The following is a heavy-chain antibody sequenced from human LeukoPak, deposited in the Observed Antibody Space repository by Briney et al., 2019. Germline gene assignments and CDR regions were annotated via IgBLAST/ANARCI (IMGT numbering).Heavy chain of an antibody. CDR3: ARGYDFWSGYYTKYYFDY. V-gene: IGHV1-2*02. Sequence: GASVKVSCKASGYTFTGYYMHWVRQAPGQGLEWMGWINPNSGGTNYAQKFQGGVTMTRDTSISTAYMELSRLRSDDTAVYYCARGYDFWSGYYTKYYFDYWGQGTLVTVSS. J-gene: IGHJ4*02. D-gene: IGHD3-3*01. CDR1: GYTFTGYY. CDR2: INPNSGGT.